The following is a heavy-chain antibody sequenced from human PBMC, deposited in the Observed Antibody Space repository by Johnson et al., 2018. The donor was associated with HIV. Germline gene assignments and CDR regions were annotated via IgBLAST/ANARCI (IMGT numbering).Heavy chain of an antibody. J-gene: IGHJ3*02. CDR3: AKDGTRGSYYDSSGYYAYAFDI. CDR1: GFTFSSYG. Sequence: QMQLVESGGGVVQPGRSLRLSCAASGFTFSSYGMHWVRQAPGQGLESVAVLSYDGSNTYYADPVKGRFNISRDNSKNTLYLQMNSLRAEDTAVYYCAKDGTRGSYYDSSGYYAYAFDIWGQGTMVTVSS. V-gene: IGHV3-30*18. CDR2: LSYDGSNT. D-gene: IGHD3-22*01.